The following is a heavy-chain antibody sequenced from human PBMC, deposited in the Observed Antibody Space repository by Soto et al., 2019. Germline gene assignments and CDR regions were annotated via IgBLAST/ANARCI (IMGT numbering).Heavy chain of an antibody. Sequence: QVQLVQSGAEVKKPGASVKVSCKASGYTFTSYGISWVRQAPGQGLEWMGWISAYNGHTNYAQKLQGRVTMTTDTSASTADMELRSLGSDGTAVYYCASGWFGEFVYYFDYWGQGTLVTVSS. CDR3: ASGWFGEFVYYFDY. D-gene: IGHD3-10*01. J-gene: IGHJ4*02. CDR2: ISAYNGHT. CDR1: GYTFTSYG. V-gene: IGHV1-18*01.